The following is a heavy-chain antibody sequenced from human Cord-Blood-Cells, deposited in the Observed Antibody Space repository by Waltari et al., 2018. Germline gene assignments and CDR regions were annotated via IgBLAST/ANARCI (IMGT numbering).Heavy chain of an antibody. CDR3: GVDY. V-gene: IGHV3-30*02. J-gene: IGHJ4*02. CDR2: IRVDGSNK. CDR1: GFTFSSYG. Sequence: QVQLVESGGGVVQPGGSLRLSCAASGFTFSSYGMHWVRQATGKGLEWVAFIRVDGSNKYYADSVKGRFTISRDNSKNTLYLQMNSRRAEDTAVYYCGVDYWGQGTLVTVSS.